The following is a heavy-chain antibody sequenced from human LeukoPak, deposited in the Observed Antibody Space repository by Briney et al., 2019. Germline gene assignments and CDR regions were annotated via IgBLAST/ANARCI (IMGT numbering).Heavy chain of an antibody. CDR3: ARRALDYDDVAYFYARCSDV. V-gene: IGHV4-34*01. CDR2: INHSGST. J-gene: IGHJ6*02. D-gene: IGHD4-17*01. CDR1: GMSLTGYY. Sequence: SETLSLTCGVSGMSLTGYYWTWIRHSPGKGLEWIGEINHSGSTNYNPSLKSRVTMSVDTSKVQFSLDLTSVTAADTGIYYCARRALDYDDVAYFYARCSDVWGQGIKVTVS.